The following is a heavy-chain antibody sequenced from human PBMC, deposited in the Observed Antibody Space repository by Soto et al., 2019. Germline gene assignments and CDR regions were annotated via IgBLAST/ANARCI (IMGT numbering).Heavy chain of an antibody. J-gene: IGHJ6*02. D-gene: IGHD1-26*01. CDR2: IYPGDSDT. CDR3: SRDGEWELAQGVGDYGYGMDV. V-gene: IGHV5-51*01. CDR1: RYSFTSYW. Sequence: PAESLKISCQGSRYSFTSYWIGWVRQMPGKGLEWMGIIYPGDSDTRYSPSFQGQVTISADKSISTAYLQWSSLTASDTAMYDCSRDGEWELAQGVGDYGYGMDVWGQGTTVSVSS.